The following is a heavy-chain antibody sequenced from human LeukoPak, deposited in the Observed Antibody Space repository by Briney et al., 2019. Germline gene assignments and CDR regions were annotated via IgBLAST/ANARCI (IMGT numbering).Heavy chain of an antibody. V-gene: IGHV3-23*01. D-gene: IGHD4-17*01. Sequence: GGSLRLSCAASGFTFSSYAMSWVRQAPGKGLEWVSVISGSGGNTYYADSVKGRFTISRDNSKNTLYLQMNSLRAEDTAVYYCAKDLKYGDYGGFDYWGQGTLVTVSS. J-gene: IGHJ4*02. CDR2: ISGSGGNT. CDR3: AKDLKYGDYGGFDY. CDR1: GFTFSSYA.